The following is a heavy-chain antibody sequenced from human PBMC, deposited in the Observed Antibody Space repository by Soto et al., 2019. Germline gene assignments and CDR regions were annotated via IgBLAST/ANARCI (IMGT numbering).Heavy chain of an antibody. CDR2: ISAYNGNT. V-gene: IGHV1-18*04. Sequence: ASVKVSCKASGYTFTSYGISWVRQAPGQGLEWMGWISAYNGNTNYAQKLQGRVTMTTDTSTSTAYMELRSLRSDDTAVYYCARASGYSYGYFYYGMDVWGQGTTVTVSS. J-gene: IGHJ6*02. CDR1: GYTFTSYG. CDR3: ARASGYSYGYFYYGMDV. D-gene: IGHD5-18*01.